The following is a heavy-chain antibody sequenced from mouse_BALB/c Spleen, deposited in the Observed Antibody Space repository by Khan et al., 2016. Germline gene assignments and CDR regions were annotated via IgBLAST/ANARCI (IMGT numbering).Heavy chain of an antibody. V-gene: IGHV1-18*01. CDR1: GYSFSGYY. J-gene: IGHJ4*01. CDR3: PRDAMDY. CDR2: VNPNNGGS. Sequence: VQLQQSGPDLVKPGASVKISCKASGYSFSGYYLDWVKQSHEKSLEWIGRVNPNNGGSKYNQKFKGKAILTVDRSSTTAYMELRSLTSEDSAVYYCPRDAMDYWGQGTSVTVSS. D-gene: IGHD3-1*01.